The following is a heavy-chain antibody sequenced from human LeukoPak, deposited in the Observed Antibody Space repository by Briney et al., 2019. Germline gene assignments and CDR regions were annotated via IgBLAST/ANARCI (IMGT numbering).Heavy chain of an antibody. CDR2: ISGGGGST. Sequence: PGGSLRLSCAASGFTFSTYDMSWVRQAPGKGLEWVSAISGGGGSTYADSVKGRFTISRDNAMNSLYLQMNSLRAEDTALYYCARNGAGLPYWGQGTLVTVSS. CDR1: GFTFSTYD. V-gene: IGHV3-23*01. D-gene: IGHD2-8*01. CDR3: ARNGAGLPY. J-gene: IGHJ4*02.